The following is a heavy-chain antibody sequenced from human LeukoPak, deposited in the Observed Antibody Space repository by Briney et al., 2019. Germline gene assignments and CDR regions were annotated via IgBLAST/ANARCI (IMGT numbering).Heavy chain of an antibody. V-gene: IGHV1-69*13. CDR3: GASTVTVTYYHMAV. CDR1: GGSFSTHA. Sequence: ASVKVSCKAAGGSFSTHAIIWVRQAPGQGLEWMGGIIPVLGTTNSAQRFQDRLSLTADESTGTASMELTSLRPEDSAVYYCGASTVTVTYYHMAVWGKGTTITVSS. J-gene: IGHJ6*03. D-gene: IGHD2-21*02. CDR2: IIPVLGTT.